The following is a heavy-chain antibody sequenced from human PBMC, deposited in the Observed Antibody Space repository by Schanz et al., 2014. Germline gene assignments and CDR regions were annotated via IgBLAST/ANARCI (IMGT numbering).Heavy chain of an antibody. D-gene: IGHD1-26*01. J-gene: IGHJ4*02. V-gene: IGHV3-21*01. CDR2: ISSTSTYL. Sequence: EVQLVESGGGLVKPGDSLRLSCAASGFTFSSYTMKWVRQAPGKGLEWVSSISSTSTYLYYADSVKGRFTISRDNAKNSLYLQMNSLRDEDTAVYYCARGGATRFDYWGQGTLVTVSS. CDR1: GFTFSSYT. CDR3: ARGGATRFDY.